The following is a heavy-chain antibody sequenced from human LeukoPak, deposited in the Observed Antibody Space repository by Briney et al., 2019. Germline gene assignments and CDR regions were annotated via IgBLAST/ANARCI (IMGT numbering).Heavy chain of an antibody. CDR3: ARGIQLWSEYYYMDV. V-gene: IGHV4-59*01. CDR2: IYYSGST. CDR1: GGSISSYY. Sequence: SETLSLTCTVSGGSISSYYWSWIRQPPGKGREWIGYIYYSGSTNYNPSLKSRVTISVDTSKNQFSLKLSSVTAADTAVYYCARGIQLWSEYYYMDVWGKGTTVTVSS. J-gene: IGHJ6*03. D-gene: IGHD5-18*01.